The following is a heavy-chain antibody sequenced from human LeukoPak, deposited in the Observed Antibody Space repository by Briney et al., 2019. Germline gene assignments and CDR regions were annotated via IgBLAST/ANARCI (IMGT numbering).Heavy chain of an antibody. CDR3: AKDHGSSWHGFYDFDY. D-gene: IGHD6-13*01. J-gene: IGHJ4*02. V-gene: IGHV3-30*02. CDR2: IRYDGSNK. Sequence: GGSLRLSCAASGLTFSTCGMHWVRQAPGKGLEWVAFIRYDGSNKYYADSVKGRFIISRDNSENTLSLQMNSPRAEDTAVYYCAKDHGSSWHGFYDFDYWGQGTLVTASS. CDR1: GLTFSTCG.